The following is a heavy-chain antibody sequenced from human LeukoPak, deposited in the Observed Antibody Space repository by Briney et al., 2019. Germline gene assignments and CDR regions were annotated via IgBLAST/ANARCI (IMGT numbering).Heavy chain of an antibody. CDR1: GYTFTTYG. CDR3: ARNFLWLVAANRDDRTDDY. CDR2: ISAYNGNT. J-gene: IGHJ4*02. V-gene: IGHV1-18*01. D-gene: IGHD2-15*01. Sequence: ASVKVSCKASGYTFTTYGISWVRQAPGQGLEWMGWISAYNGNTNYAQKFQGRVTMTRDTSISTAYMELSRLRSDDTAVYYCARNFLWLVAANRDDRTDDYWGQGTLVTVSS.